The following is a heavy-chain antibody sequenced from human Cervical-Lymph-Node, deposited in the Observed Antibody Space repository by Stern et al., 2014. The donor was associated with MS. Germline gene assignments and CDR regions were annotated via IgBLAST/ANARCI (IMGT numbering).Heavy chain of an antibody. J-gene: IGHJ6*02. CDR2: SIPIFGTA. Sequence: VQLVESGAEVKKPGSSVKVSCKASGGTFSSYAISWVRQAPGQGLEWMGESIPIFGTANYAQKFQGRVTITADESTSTAYMELSSLRSEDTAVYYCARGYLEYGMDVWGQGTTVTVSS. CDR1: GGTFSSYA. D-gene: IGHD1-14*01. V-gene: IGHV1-69*01. CDR3: ARGYLEYGMDV.